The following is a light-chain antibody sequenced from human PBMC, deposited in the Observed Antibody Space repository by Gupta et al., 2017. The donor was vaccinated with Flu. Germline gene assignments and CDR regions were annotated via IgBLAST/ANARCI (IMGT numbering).Light chain of an antibody. CDR3: QQFRNWPFT. CDR1: QSIGID. V-gene: IGKV3-15*01. Sequence: GEGVTLSCRASQSIGIDLAWYQQKPGQAPRLLIYDASFRRTGVPARFSAGGSGTEFTLTISSLQPEDFAIYYCQQFRNWPFTFGQGTRLDIK. CDR2: DAS. J-gene: IGKJ5*01.